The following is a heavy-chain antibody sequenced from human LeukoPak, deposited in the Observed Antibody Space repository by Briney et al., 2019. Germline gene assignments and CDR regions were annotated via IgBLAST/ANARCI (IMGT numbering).Heavy chain of an antibody. CDR3: ARDRGSIFGDFDY. J-gene: IGHJ4*02. Sequence: GASVKVSCKASGYTFTSYYMHWVRQAPGQGLEWMGIINPSGGSTSYAQKFQGRVTMTRDTSTSTGYMELSSLRSEDAAVYYCARDRGSIFGDFDYWGQGTLVTVSS. V-gene: IGHV1-46*01. CDR2: INPSGGST. D-gene: IGHD3-3*01. CDR1: GYTFTSYY.